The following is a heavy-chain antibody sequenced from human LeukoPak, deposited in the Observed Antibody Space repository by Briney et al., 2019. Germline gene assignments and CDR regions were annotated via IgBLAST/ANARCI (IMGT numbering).Heavy chain of an antibody. Sequence: PGGSLRLSCAASGFTFTSYSMIWVRQASGKGLEWVSTSGTNTYYADSVKGRFTISRDNSKNTLFLQMNSLRAEDTAVYHCARDKWLDYWGQGTLVTVSS. D-gene: IGHD5-24*01. V-gene: IGHV3-23*01. CDR2: SGTNT. CDR1: GFTFTSYS. J-gene: IGHJ4*02. CDR3: ARDKWLDY.